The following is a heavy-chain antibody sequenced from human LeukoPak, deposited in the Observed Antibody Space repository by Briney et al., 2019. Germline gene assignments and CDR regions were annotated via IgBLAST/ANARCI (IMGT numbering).Heavy chain of an antibody. J-gene: IGHJ4*02. CDR2: IYTSGST. V-gene: IGHV4-4*07. CDR1: GGSISSYY. CDR3: ARVVPAAIRGGYYFDY. D-gene: IGHD2-2*02. Sequence: SETLSLTCTVSGGSISSYYWSWIRQPAGKGLEWIGRIYTSGSTNYNPSLKSRVTMSVDTSKNQFSLKLSSVTAADTAVYYCARVVPAAIRGGYYFDYWGQGTLVIVSS.